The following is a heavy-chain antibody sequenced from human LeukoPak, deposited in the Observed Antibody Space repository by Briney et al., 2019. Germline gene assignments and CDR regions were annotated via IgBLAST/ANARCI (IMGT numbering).Heavy chain of an antibody. Sequence: PSETLSLTCTVSGGSISSGSYYWGWLRQPPGKGLEWIGSIYYSGSTYYNPSLKSRVTISVDTSKNQFSLKLSSVTAADTAVYYCARGGLGTLRPFDYWGQGTLVTVSS. CDR1: GGSISSGSYY. J-gene: IGHJ4*02. V-gene: IGHV4-39*01. CDR2: IYYSGST. D-gene: IGHD3-16*01. CDR3: ARGGLGTLRPFDY.